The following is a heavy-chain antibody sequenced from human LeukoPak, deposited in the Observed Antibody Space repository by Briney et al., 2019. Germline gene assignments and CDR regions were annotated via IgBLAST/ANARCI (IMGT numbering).Heavy chain of an antibody. CDR3: ARGTSCTSVSCYATGLFDY. CDR2: IKSDGSRK. Sequence: PGGSLRLSCAASRFTFSNYCMSWVRQAPGKGLEWVASIKSDGSRKFYADSVKGQFTISRDNAKNSLYLQMNSLRAGDTAVYYCARGTSCTSVSCYATGLFDYCGQGTLVSVSS. D-gene: IGHD2-2*01. J-gene: IGHJ4*02. CDR1: RFTFSNYC. V-gene: IGHV3-7*01.